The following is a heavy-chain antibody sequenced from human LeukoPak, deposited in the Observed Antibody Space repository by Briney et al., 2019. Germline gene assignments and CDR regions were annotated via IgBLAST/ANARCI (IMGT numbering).Heavy chain of an antibody. CDR3: ARDPSNTSGRYAYFDY. Sequence: GASVKVSFKASGFSFTRYAISWVRQAPGQGLEWMGWISTYNGDTNYAQKFQGRVTMTTDTSTSTAYMEVRSLRSDDTAVYYCARDPSNTSGRYAYFDYWGQGTLVTVSS. CDR1: GFSFTRYA. D-gene: IGHD6-19*01. J-gene: IGHJ4*02. CDR2: ISTYNGDT. V-gene: IGHV1-18*01.